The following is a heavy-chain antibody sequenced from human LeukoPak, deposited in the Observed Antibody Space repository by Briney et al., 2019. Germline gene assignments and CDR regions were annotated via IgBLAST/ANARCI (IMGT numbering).Heavy chain of an antibody. Sequence: GGSLRLSCAASGFTFSSYWMHWVRQAPGKGLVWVSRINSDGSTTNYADSVRGRFTISRDNAENTMYLQMNSLRVEDTAVYYCTRRVSATRWFDPWGQGTLVTVSS. CDR3: TRRVSATRWFDP. V-gene: IGHV3-74*01. D-gene: IGHD2-15*01. CDR1: GFTFSSYW. J-gene: IGHJ5*02. CDR2: INSDGSTT.